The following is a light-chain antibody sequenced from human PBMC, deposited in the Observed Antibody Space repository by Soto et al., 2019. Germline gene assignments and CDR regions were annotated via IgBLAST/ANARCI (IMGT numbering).Light chain of an antibody. CDR2: GAS. Sequence: EVVLTQSPATLSLSPGERATLSCRASENVRTFVDWYQQKPGQAPMLLIYGASNRATGIPARFSGSGSGTDFTLTISNLEPEDFAVYYCQQYNNWPPRYTFGQGTKLEIK. CDR3: QQYNNWPPRYT. J-gene: IGKJ2*01. V-gene: IGKV3-11*01. CDR1: ENVRTF.